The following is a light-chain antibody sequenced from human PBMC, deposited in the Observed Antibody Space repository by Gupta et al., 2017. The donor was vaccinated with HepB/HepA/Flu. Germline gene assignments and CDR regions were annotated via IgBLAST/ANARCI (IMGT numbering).Light chain of an antibody. CDR1: SSNIGSNT. Sequence: QSVLTQPPSASGTPGQRVTISCSGSSSNIGSNTVNWYQQHPGTAPKLLIYSNNQRPSGVPDRFSGSKSGTSASLTISGLQAEDEADYYCAASYDSRNGLVFGGGTKLTVL. CDR2: SNN. CDR3: AASYDSRNGLV. J-gene: IGLJ2*01. V-gene: IGLV1-44*01.